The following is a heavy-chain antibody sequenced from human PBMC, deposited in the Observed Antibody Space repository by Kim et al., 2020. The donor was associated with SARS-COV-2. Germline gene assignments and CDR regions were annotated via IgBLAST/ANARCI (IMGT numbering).Heavy chain of an antibody. D-gene: IGHD5-18*01. CDR1: GFIFNGYG. V-gene: IGHV3-33*01. Sequence: GGSLRLSCATSGFIFNGYGLHWVRQAPGKGLEWVAVIWYDEKNKYYADAVKGRFTISRDNSNHTMYLQMNSLRVEDTAVYYCARERGHSRNLFDPWGQG. CDR2: IWYDEKNK. J-gene: IGHJ5*02. CDR3: ARERGHSRNLFDP.